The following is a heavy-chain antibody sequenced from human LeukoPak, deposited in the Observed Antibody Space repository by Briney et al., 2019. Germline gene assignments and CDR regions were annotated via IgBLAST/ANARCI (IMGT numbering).Heavy chain of an antibody. V-gene: IGHV4-39*01. D-gene: IGHD3-16*02. Sequence: KSGGSLRLSCAASGFTFSSYWGWIRQPPGKGLEWIGSIYYSGSTYYNPSLKSRVTISVDTSKNQFSLKLSSVTAADTAVYYCARSLSYYFDYWGQGTLVTVSS. CDR3: ARSLSYYFDY. CDR1: GFTFSSY. CDR2: IYYSGST. J-gene: IGHJ4*02.